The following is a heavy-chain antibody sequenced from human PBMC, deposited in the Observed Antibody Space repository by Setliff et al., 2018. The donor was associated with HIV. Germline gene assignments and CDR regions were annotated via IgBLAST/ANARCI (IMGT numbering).Heavy chain of an antibody. D-gene: IGHD6-19*01. Sequence: ASVKVSCKASGYTFTSYAVNWVRQAPGQGLEWVGWIHTNTGDPTYAQGFTGRFVFSFDTSVNTAYLQVSSLETEDTAVYYCARDLPLPGIAVAASMGRDYYYSMDVWGQGTTVTVSS. CDR3: ARDLPLPGIAVAASMGRDYYYSMDV. CDR2: IHTNTGDP. J-gene: IGHJ6*02. V-gene: IGHV7-4-1*02. CDR1: GYTFTSYA.